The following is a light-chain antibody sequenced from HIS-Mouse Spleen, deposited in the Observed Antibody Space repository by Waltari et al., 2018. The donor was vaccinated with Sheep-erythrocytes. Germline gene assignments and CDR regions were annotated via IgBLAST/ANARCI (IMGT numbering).Light chain of an antibody. V-gene: IGLV3-21*03. CDR2: DDS. Sequence: SYVLTQPPSVSVAPGKTARITCGGNNIGSKSVHWYQQKPGQAPLLVVYDDSDRPSGIPERFSGSNSGNTATLTISGLQAEDEADYYCCSYAGSYNHVFATGTKVTVL. CDR1: NIGSKS. CDR3: CSYAGSYNHV. J-gene: IGLJ1*01.